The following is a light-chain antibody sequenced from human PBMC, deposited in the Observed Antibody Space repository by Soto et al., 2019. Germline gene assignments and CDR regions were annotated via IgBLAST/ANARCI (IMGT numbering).Light chain of an antibody. CDR2: DVT. CDR1: SSDVGGYNY. J-gene: IGLJ2*01. CDR3: SSYTSIRTLV. V-gene: IGLV2-14*01. Sequence: QSVLTQPASVSGSPGQSITISCTGTSSDVGGYNYVSWYQQHPGRAPELMIYDVTTRPSGVSSRFSGSKSGNTASLPISGLQAEDEADYYCSSYTSIRTLVFGGGTKVTVL.